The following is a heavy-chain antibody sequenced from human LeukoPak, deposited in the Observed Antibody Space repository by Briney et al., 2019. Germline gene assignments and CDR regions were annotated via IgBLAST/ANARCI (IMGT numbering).Heavy chain of an antibody. V-gene: IGHV4-59*01. D-gene: IGHD3-22*01. CDR3: AREGYYDSSGYPMYYFDY. J-gene: IGHJ4*02. CDR2: IYYSGST. CDR1: GGSFSGYY. Sequence: SETLSLTCAVYGGSFSGYYWSWIRQPPGKGLEWIGYIYYSGSTNYNPSLKSRVTISVDTSKNQFSLKLSSVTAADTAVYYCAREGYYDSSGYPMYYFDYWGQGTLVTVSS.